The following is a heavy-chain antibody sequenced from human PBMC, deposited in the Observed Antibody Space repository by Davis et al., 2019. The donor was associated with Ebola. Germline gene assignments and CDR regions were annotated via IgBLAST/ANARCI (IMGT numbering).Heavy chain of an antibody. CDR1: GFTFSSYG. J-gene: IGHJ5*02. V-gene: IGHV3-33*08. D-gene: IGHD2-21*01. CDR2: IWYDGSNK. Sequence: PGGSLRLSCAASGFTFSSYGMHWVRQAPGKGLEWVAVIWYDGSNKYYADSVKGRFTISRDNSKNTLYLQMNSLRAEDTAVYYCARGRAYCGGDCYTWFDPWGQGTLVTVSS. CDR3: ARGRAYCGGDCYTWFDP.